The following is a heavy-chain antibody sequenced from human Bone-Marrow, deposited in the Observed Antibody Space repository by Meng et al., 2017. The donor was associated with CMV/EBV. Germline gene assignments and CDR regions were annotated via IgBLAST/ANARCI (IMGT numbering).Heavy chain of an antibody. V-gene: IGHV1-46*01. CDR3: ARVGYSSSWSFDY. D-gene: IGHD6-13*01. CDR1: GYTFTSRN. J-gene: IGHJ4*02. Sequence: ASVKVSCKASGYTFTSRNIHWVRQAPGQGLEWMGIVERSDTLITYAQKFKGRITMTWDTSTSTVYMELSSLRSEDTAVYYCARVGYSSSWSFDYWGQGTLVTVTS. CDR2: VERSDTLI.